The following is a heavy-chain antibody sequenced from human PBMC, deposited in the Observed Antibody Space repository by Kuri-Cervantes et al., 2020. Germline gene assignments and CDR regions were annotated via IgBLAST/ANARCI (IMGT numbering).Heavy chain of an antibody. V-gene: IGHV4-39*07. CDR3: ARDLWAAAGTLGDYYYYYGMDV. D-gene: IGHD6-13*01. Sequence: GSLRLSCTVSGGSISSSSYYWGWVRQPPGKGLEWIGEIYHSGSTNYNPSLKSRVSISVDKSKNQFSLKLSSVTAADTAVYYCARDLWAAAGTLGDYYYYYGMDVWGQGTTVTVSS. CDR1: GGSISSSSYY. J-gene: IGHJ6*02. CDR2: IYHSGST.